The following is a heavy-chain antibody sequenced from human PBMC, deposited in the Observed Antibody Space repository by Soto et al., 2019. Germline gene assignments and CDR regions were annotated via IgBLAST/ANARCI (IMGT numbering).Heavy chain of an antibody. Sequence: EVQLLESGGGLVQPGGSLRLSCAASGFTFSSYAMSWVRQAPGKGLEWVSAISGSGGSTYYADSVKGRFTISRDNSKNTVYLQMNSLRAEDTAVYYCAKSGSEGDYYYYMDVWGQGTTVTVSS. CDR3: AKSGSEGDYYYYMDV. CDR2: ISGSGGST. CDR1: GFTFSSYA. V-gene: IGHV3-23*01. D-gene: IGHD5-12*01. J-gene: IGHJ6*03.